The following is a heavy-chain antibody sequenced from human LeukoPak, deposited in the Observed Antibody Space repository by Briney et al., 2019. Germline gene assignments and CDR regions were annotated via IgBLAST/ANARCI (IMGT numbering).Heavy chain of an antibody. Sequence: SETLSLTCTVSGYSISSGYYWGWIRQPPGKGLEWIGSIYHSGSTYYNPSLKSRVTISVDTSKNQFSLKLSSVTAADTAVYYCARGGQGDYWGQGTLVTVSS. V-gene: IGHV4-38-2*02. CDR1: GYSISSGYY. CDR3: ARGGQGDY. CDR2: IYHSGST. J-gene: IGHJ4*02.